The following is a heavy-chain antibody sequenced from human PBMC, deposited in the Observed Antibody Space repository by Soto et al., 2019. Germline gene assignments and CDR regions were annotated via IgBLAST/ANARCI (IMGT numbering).Heavy chain of an antibody. D-gene: IGHD1-26*01. CDR3: ARGGPPWELRFYY. CDR1: GGTFSSYA. V-gene: IGHV1-69*13. CDR2: IIPIFGTA. Sequence: SVKVSCKASGGTFSSYAISWVRQAPGQGLEWMGGIIPIFGTANYAQKFQGRVTITADESTSTAYMELSSLRSEDTAVYYCARGGPPWELRFYYWGQGTLVTVSS. J-gene: IGHJ4*02.